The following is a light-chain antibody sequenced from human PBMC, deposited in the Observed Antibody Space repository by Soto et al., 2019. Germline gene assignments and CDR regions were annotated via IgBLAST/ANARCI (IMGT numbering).Light chain of an antibody. Sequence: EIVLTQSPGTLSLSPGERATLPCRASQSVSSSYLAWYQQKPGQAPRLLIYGASSRATGIPDRFSGSGSGTDFTLTISRLEPEDFVVYYCQQYGSSPATFGQGTKVEIK. CDR3: QQYGSSPAT. CDR2: GAS. J-gene: IGKJ1*01. CDR1: QSVSSSY. V-gene: IGKV3-20*01.